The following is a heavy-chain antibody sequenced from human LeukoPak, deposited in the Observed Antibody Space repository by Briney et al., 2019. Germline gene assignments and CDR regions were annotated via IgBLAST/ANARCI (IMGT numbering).Heavy chain of an antibody. D-gene: IGHD5/OR15-5a*01. J-gene: IGHJ4*02. CDR1: GFTVSSNY. V-gene: IGHV3-66*01. CDR2: IYSGGST. CDR3: ARGWMGSRGGPSSV. Sequence: GGSLRLSCAASGFTVSSNYMSWVRQAPGKGLEGVSVIYSGGSTYYADSVKGRFTISRDNSKNTLYLQMNSLRAEDTAVYYCARGWMGSRGGPSSVWGQGTLVTVSS.